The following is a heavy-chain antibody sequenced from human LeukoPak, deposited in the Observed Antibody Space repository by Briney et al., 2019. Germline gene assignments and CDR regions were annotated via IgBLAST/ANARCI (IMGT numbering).Heavy chain of an antibody. CDR1: GFTFSSYS. J-gene: IGHJ6*03. D-gene: IGHD3-16*01. V-gene: IGHV3-21*01. Sequence: GGSLRLSCAASGFTFSSYSMNGVRQAPAKGLEGVSSISSSSSYIYYADSVKGRFTISRDNAKNSLYLQMNSLRAEDTAVYYCASYARPIFYYSYYMDVWGKGTTVTVSS. CDR3: ASYARPIFYYSYYMDV. CDR2: ISSSSSYI.